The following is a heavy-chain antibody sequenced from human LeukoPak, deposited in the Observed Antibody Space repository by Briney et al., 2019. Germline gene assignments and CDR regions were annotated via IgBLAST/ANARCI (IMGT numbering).Heavy chain of an antibody. V-gene: IGHV3-23*01. Sequence: GSLRPSCAASGFTFSSYAMSWVRQAPGKGLEWVSAISGSGGSTYYADSVKGRFTISRDNSKNTLYLQMNSLRAEDTAVYYCAKDRGKYGDYGYWGQGTLVTVSS. CDR1: GFTFSSYA. J-gene: IGHJ4*02. CDR3: AKDRGKYGDYGY. CDR2: ISGSGGST. D-gene: IGHD4-17*01.